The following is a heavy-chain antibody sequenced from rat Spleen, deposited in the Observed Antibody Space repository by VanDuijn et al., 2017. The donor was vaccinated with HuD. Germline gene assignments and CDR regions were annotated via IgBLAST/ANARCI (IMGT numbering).Heavy chain of an antibody. D-gene: IGHD1-5*01. J-gene: IGHJ2*01. V-gene: IGHV3-1*01. CDR2: ISYSGST. CDR3: ARWNIGTTTYGYFDY. CDR1: GYSITSNY. Sequence: EVQLQESGPGLVKPSQSLSLTCSVTGYSITSNYWGWIRKFPGNKMEWIGHISYSGSTSYNPSLKSRISITRDTSKNQFFLQLNSVTTEDTATYYCARWNIGTTTYGYFDYWGQGVMVTVSS.